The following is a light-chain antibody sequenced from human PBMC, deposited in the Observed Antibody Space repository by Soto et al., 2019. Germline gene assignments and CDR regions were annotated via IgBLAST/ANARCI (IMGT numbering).Light chain of an antibody. CDR2: GAS. CDR3: QQYYKWPPET. CDR1: ESVGSN. J-gene: IGKJ2*01. V-gene: IGKV3-15*01. Sequence: EIVMTQSPATLSVSQGERATLSCRASESVGSNLAWYQQKPGQAPRLLIHGASKRATGIPARFSGSGSGTEFTLTISSLQSEDFAVYYCQQYYKWPPETFGQGTKVDI.